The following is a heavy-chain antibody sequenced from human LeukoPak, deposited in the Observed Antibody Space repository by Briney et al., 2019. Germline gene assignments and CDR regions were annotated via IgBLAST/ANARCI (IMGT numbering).Heavy chain of an antibody. CDR1: GFTFSSYA. Sequence: GGSLRLSCAASGFTFSSYAMSWVRQAPGKGLEWVSAISGSGGSTFYADSVKGRFTISRDNSKNTLYMQMNSLRAEDTAVYYCAKDGSGVAAANYYFDYWGQGTLVTVSS. CDR3: AKDGSGVAAANYYFDY. D-gene: IGHD2-15*01. V-gene: IGHV3-23*01. J-gene: IGHJ4*02. CDR2: ISGSGGST.